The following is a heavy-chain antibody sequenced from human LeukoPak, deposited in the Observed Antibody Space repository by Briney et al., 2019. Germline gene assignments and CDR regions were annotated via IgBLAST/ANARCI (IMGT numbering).Heavy chain of an antibody. J-gene: IGHJ4*02. Sequence: PSETLSLTCAVYGGSFSGYYWSWIRQPPGKGLEWIGEINHSGSTNYNPSLKSRVTISVDASKNQFSLKLSSVTAADTAVYYCATLSIAVAGTTIFVYWGQGSLVTVSS. CDR1: GGSFSGYY. D-gene: IGHD6-19*01. CDR3: ATLSIAVAGTTIFVY. V-gene: IGHV4-34*01. CDR2: INHSGST.